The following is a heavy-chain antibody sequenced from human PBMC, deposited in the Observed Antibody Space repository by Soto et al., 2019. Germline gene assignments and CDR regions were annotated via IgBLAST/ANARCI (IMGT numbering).Heavy chain of an antibody. V-gene: IGHV1-8*01. J-gene: IGHJ4*02. Sequence: QVQLVQSGAEVKKPGASVKVSCKASGYTFTSYDINWVRQATGQGLEWMGSMNPNSGNTGYAQKFQGRVTMTRNTSISTAYMELSSLRSEDTAVYYCARVPPRIAVADQVDWGQGTLVTVSS. CDR1: GYTFTSYD. D-gene: IGHD6-19*01. CDR2: MNPNSGNT. CDR3: ARVPPRIAVADQVD.